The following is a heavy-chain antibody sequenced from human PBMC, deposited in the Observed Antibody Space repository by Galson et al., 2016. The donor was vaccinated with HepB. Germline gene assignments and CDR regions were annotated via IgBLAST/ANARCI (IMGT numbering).Heavy chain of an antibody. CDR3: ARHSHTVGLDF. V-gene: IGHV4-34*01. D-gene: IGHD1-26*01. Sequence: SETLSLTCAVNGGSFSAYFWTWIRQPPGKGLEWIGEIDYSGNTKYNPSLKGRFTMSVGTSKTQFSLKLSSVTAADTAVYYCARHSHTVGLDFWGQGTLVTASS. CDR2: IDYSGNT. J-gene: IGHJ4*02. CDR1: GGSFSAYF.